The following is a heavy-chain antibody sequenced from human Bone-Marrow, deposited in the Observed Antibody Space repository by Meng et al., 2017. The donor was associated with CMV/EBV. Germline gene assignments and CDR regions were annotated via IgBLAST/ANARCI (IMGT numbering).Heavy chain of an antibody. CDR1: ADSITNSEYY. CDR2: IYSTGGT. D-gene: IGHD5-24*01. J-gene: IGHJ4*01. Sequence: QLQLQVSGPGLVKPSQNLDPTCSVHADSITNSEYYWAWSRQPDGKGLAWIGRIYSTGGTNYNPSLKTRVNLSIHTSKTQLSLKLRSVTATDTGVYFCARVSSPRYGYNDGYFDYWGHGTLVTVSS. V-gene: IGHV4-61*02. CDR3: ARVSSPRYGYNDGYFDY.